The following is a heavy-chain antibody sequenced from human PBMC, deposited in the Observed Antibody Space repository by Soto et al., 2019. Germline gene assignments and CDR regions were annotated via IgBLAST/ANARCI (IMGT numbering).Heavy chain of an antibody. Sequence: QVQLVESGGGVVQPGRSLRLSCAASGFTFSSYSMHWVRQAPGKGLEWVAVISYDGSDKYYADSVKGRFTISRDNSKNTLYLEMNSLRAEDTAVYYCARGWPDYGMDVWGQGSTLTVSS. CDR3: ARGWPDYGMDV. V-gene: IGHV3-30-3*01. CDR1: GFTFSSYS. J-gene: IGHJ6*02. CDR2: ISYDGSDK.